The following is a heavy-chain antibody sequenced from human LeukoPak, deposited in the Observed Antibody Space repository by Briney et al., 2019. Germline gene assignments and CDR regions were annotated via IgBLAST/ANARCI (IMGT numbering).Heavy chain of an antibody. CDR3: AKDSRYYYVDY. V-gene: IGHV3-30*02. D-gene: IGHD1-14*01. CDR1: GFTFSSYG. Sequence: GGSLRLSCAASGFTFSSYGMHWVRQAPGKGLEWVAVIWYDGSNKYYADSVKGRFTISRGNSKNTLYLQMNSLKTEDTAVYYCAKDSRYYYVDYWGQGTLVTVSS. CDR2: IWYDGSNK. J-gene: IGHJ4*02.